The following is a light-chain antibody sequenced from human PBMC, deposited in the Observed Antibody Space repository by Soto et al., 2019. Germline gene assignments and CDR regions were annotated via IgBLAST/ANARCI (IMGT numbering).Light chain of an antibody. CDR3: QQYDNLPIT. CDR1: QGISSY. V-gene: IGKV1-9*01. CDR2: AAS. Sequence: DIPLTQSPSFLSASVGDRVTITCRASQGISSYLAWYQQKPGKAPKLLIYAASTLQSGVPSRFSGSGSGTEFTLTISSLQPEDFATYYCQQYDNLPITFAQGTRLEIK. J-gene: IGKJ5*01.